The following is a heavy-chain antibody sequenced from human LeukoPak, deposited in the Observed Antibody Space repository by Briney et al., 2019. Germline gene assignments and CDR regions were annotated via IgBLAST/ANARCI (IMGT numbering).Heavy chain of an antibody. V-gene: IGHV1-46*01. Sequence: ASVKVSCKTSGYTFSRYYIHWVRQAPGQGLEWMGIINTSGATTRYGQKFKGRVTATRDTSTSTVYMEMSSLNSEDTAVYYCARGLESSGWYGMDVWGQGPQSSSP. CDR2: INTSGATT. CDR1: GYTFSRYY. CDR3: ARGLESSGWYGMDV. J-gene: IGHJ6*02. D-gene: IGHD6-19*01.